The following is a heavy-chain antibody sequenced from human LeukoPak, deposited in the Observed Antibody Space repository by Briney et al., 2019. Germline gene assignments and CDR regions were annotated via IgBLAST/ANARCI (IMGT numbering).Heavy chain of an antibody. CDR2: IYYTGTT. CDR1: GGSVSDYY. D-gene: IGHD3-22*01. Sequence: SETLSLTCTVSGGSVSDYYWSWIRQSPGKGLEWIGYIYYTGTTSYNPSLRSRVTMSADTSKNQFSLKLSSVTAADTAVYYCARVRYSDSSVLTRKRSYYFDYWGQGTLVTVSS. CDR3: ARVRYSDSSVLTRKRSYYFDY. J-gene: IGHJ4*02. V-gene: IGHV4-59*02.